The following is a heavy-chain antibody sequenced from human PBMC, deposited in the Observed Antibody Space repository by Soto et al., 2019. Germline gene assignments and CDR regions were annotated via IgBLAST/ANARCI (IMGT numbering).Heavy chain of an antibody. CDR2: IYYSGST. Sequence: KTSETLSLTCTVSGGSISSGGYYWSWIRQHPGKGLEWIGYIYYSGSTYYNPSLKSRVTISVDTSKNQFSLKLSSVTAADTAVYYCARQGCSLGGYYYYGMDVWGQGTTVTVSS. V-gene: IGHV4-31*03. J-gene: IGHJ6*02. CDR3: ARQGCSLGGYYYYGMDV. D-gene: IGHD3-10*01. CDR1: GGSISSGGYY.